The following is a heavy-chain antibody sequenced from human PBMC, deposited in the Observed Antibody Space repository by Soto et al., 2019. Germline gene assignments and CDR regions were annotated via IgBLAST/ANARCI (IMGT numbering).Heavy chain of an antibody. D-gene: IGHD3-16*01. CDR2: INAGNGNT. Sequence: ASVKVSCKASGYTFTSYAMHWVRQAPGQRLEWMGWINAGNGNTKYSQKFQGRVTITRDTSASTAYMELSSLRSEDTAVYYCARDFTDYYYYGMDVWGQGTTVTVSS. J-gene: IGHJ6*02. V-gene: IGHV1-3*01. CDR1: GYTFTSYA. CDR3: ARDFTDYYYYGMDV.